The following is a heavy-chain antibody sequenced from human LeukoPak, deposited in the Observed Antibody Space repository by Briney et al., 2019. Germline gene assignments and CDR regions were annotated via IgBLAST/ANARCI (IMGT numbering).Heavy chain of an antibody. V-gene: IGHV3-48*03. D-gene: IGHD3-9*01. Sequence: PGGSLRLSCAASGFTFSSYEMNWVRQAPGKGLEWVSYISSSGSTIYYADSVKGRFTISRDNAKSSLYLQMNSLRAEDTAVYYCARGRAPLRYFDWLWWGQGTLVTVSS. J-gene: IGHJ4*02. CDR1: GFTFSSYE. CDR3: ARGRAPLRYFDWLW. CDR2: ISSSGSTI.